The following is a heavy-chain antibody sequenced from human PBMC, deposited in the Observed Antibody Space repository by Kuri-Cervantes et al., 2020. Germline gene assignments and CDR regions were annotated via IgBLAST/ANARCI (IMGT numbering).Heavy chain of an antibody. V-gene: IGHV3-7*03. Sequence: GESLKISCAASGFTFSSYWMSWVRQAPGKGLEWVANIKQDGSEKYYVDSVKGRFTISRDNAKNSLYLQMNSLRDEDTAVHYCARGPSTWFDPWGQGTLVTVSS. CDR2: IKQDGSEK. CDR1: GFTFSSYW. CDR3: ARGPSTWFDP. J-gene: IGHJ5*02.